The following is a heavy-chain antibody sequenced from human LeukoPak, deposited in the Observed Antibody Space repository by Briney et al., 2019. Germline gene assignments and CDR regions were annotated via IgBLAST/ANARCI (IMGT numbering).Heavy chain of an antibody. CDR3: AKRGVVIRVFLVGFHKEAYYFDS. V-gene: IGHV3-23*01. D-gene: IGHD3-10*01. CDR1: GFTFSSYA. Sequence: GGSLRLSCAASGFTFSSYAMHWVRQAPGKGLEWVAGISGSAGGTNYADSVRGRFTISRDNAKNTLYLQMNSLRADDTAVYFCAKRGVVIRVFLVGFHKEAYYFDSWGQGALVSVSS. J-gene: IGHJ4*02. CDR2: ISGSAGGT.